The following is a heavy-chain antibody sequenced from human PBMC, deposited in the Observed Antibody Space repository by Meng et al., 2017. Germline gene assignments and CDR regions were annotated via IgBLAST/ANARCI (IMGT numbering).Heavy chain of an antibody. J-gene: IGHJ6*02. CDR3: ATIYSYGHLYYYYYYGMDV. D-gene: IGHD5-18*01. CDR1: GYTFTGYY. CDR2: INPNSGGT. V-gene: IGHV1-2*06. Sequence: ASVKVSCKASGYTFTGYYMHWVRQAPGQGLEWMGRINPNSGGTNYAQKFQGRVTMTRDTSISTAYMELSRLRSDDTAVYYCATIYSYGHLYYYYYYGMDVWGQATTVTVSS.